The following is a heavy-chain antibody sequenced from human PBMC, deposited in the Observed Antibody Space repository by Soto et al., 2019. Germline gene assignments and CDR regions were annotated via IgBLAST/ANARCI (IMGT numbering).Heavy chain of an antibody. CDR2: IYYSGST. CDR1: GGSISSSSYY. D-gene: IGHD2-15*01. Sequence: SETLSLTCTVSGGSISSSSYYWGWIRQPPGKGLEWIGSIYYSGSTYYNPSLKSRVTISVDTSKNQFSLKLSSVTAADTAVYYCAGGSGGTENFDYWGQGTLVTVSS. V-gene: IGHV4-39*01. CDR3: AGGSGGTENFDY. J-gene: IGHJ4*02.